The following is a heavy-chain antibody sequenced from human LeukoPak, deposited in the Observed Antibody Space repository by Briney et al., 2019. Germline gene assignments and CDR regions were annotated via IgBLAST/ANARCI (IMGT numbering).Heavy chain of an antibody. Sequence: GGSLRLSCAGSGFSFSSFAMAWVRQAPGQGLEWISAVHGNGDRTYHADSVKGRSTVSRDNSKNMVYLQLNNLRVEDTAIYYCAKDQGNDYGDQLHYWGQGAPVTVSS. V-gene: IGHV3-23*01. D-gene: IGHD4-17*01. CDR3: AKDQGNDYGDQLHY. CDR2: VHGNGDRT. CDR1: GFSFSSFA. J-gene: IGHJ4*02.